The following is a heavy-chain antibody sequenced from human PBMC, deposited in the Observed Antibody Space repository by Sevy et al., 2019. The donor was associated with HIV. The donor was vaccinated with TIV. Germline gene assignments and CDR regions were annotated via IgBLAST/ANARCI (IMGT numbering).Heavy chain of an antibody. CDR2: IKQKGSEK. J-gene: IGHJ6*02. CDR3: AREPIAAAGTYYYYYGMDV. CDR1: GFTFSSYW. Sequence: GGSLRLSCAASGFTFSSYWMSWVRQAPGKGLEWVANIKQKGSEKYYVDSVKGRFTISRNNAKNSLYVQMNSLRAEDTAVYYCAREPIAAAGTYYYYYGMDVWGQGTTVTVSS. V-gene: IGHV3-7*03. D-gene: IGHD6-13*01.